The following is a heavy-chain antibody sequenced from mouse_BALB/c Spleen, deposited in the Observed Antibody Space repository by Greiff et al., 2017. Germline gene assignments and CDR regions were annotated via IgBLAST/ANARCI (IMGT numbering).Heavy chain of an antibody. CDR3: ARSGRGGDAMDY. CDR2: ISSGSSTI. D-gene: IGHD1-1*02. J-gene: IGHJ4*01. Sequence: EVKIEESGGGLVQPGGSRKLSCAASGFTFSSFGMHWVRQAPEKGLEWVAYISSGSSTIYYADTVKGRFTISRDNPKNTLFLQMTSLRSEDTAMYYCARSGRGGDAMDYWGQGTSVTVSS. V-gene: IGHV5-17*02. CDR1: GFTFSSFG.